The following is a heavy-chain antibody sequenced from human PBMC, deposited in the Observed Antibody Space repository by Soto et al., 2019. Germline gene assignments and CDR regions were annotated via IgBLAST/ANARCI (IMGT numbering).Heavy chain of an antibody. CDR1: GYTFTGYY. CDR3: ALSADIVVLPSAIGGGRYYYYGMDV. V-gene: IGHV1-2*02. D-gene: IGHD2-2*01. J-gene: IGHJ6*02. CDR2: INPNSGGT. Sequence: ASVKVSCKASGYTFTGYYMHWVRQAPGQGLEWMGWINPNSGGTNYAQKFQGRVTMTRDTSISTAYMELSRPRSDDTAVYYCALSADIVVLPSAIGGGRYYYYGMDVWGQGTTVNVSS.